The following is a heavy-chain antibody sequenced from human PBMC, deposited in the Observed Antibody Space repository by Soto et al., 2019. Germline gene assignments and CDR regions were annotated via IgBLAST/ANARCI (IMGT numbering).Heavy chain of an antibody. CDR3: AKVGRITMVRGVSH. CDR2: ISGSGGST. Sequence: EVQLLESVGGLVQPGGSLRLSCAASGFTFSSYAMSWVRQAPGKGLEWVSAISGSGGSTYYADSVKGRFTISRDNSKNTLYLQMNSLRAEDTAVYYCAKVGRITMVRGVSHWGQGTLVTVSS. V-gene: IGHV3-23*01. J-gene: IGHJ4*02. D-gene: IGHD3-10*01. CDR1: GFTFSSYA.